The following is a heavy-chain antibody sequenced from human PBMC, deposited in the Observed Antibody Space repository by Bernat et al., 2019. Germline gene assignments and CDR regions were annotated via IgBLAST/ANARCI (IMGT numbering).Heavy chain of an antibody. Sequence: EVQLVESGGGLVQPGGSLRLSCAASGFTVSSNYMSWVRQAPGKGLQWVSVIYSGGSTYYAEAVKGRFNIDRDNAKNTMYLQMNSMRVEDTAVYYCTAGIGVFIAVAGKPSRDYWGQGTLVTVSS. CDR2: IYSGGST. CDR1: GFTVSSNY. D-gene: IGHD6-19*01. CDR3: TAGIGVFIAVAGKPSRDY. J-gene: IGHJ4*02. V-gene: IGHV3-66*01.